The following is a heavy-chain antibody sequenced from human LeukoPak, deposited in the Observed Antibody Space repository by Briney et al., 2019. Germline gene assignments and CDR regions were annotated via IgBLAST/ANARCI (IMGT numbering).Heavy chain of an antibody. J-gene: IGHJ5*01. V-gene: IGHV3-7*01. D-gene: IGHD7-27*01. CDR3: AGWGSQAPLNP. Sequence: PGGPLRLSCVASKFTFNSYWMNWVRQAPGKGLEWVANINSNGSEKYYMDSVKGRFTISRDNAKNSLYLQINSLRVEDTAVYYCAGWGSQAPLNPWGQGTLVTVSS. CDR2: INSNGSEK. CDR1: KFTFNSYW.